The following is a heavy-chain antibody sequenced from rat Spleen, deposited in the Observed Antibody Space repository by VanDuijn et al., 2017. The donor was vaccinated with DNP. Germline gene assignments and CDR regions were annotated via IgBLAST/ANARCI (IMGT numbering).Heavy chain of an antibody. CDR1: GFTFSDYY. Sequence: EVQLVESGGGLVQPGRSMKLSCAASGFTFSDYYMAWVRQAPTKGLEWVASISYEGSSTYYGDSVKGRFTISRDNAKSTLYLQMNSLRSEDTATYYCARLLPPFAFWGQGTLVTVSS. CDR2: ISYEGSST. V-gene: IGHV5-22*01. J-gene: IGHJ3*01. CDR3: ARLLPPFAF. D-gene: IGHD1-4*01.